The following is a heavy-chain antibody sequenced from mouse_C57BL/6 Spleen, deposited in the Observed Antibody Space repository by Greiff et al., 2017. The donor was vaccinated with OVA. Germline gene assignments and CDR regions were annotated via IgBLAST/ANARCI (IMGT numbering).Heavy chain of an antibody. CDR3: ARRVYDSDYNAMDY. Sequence: QVQLQQPGAELVMPGASVKLSCKASGYTFTSYWMHWVKQRPGQGLEWIGEIDPSDSYTNYNQKFKGKSTLTVDKSSSTAYMQLSSLTSEDSAVYYCARRVYDSDYNAMDYWGQGTSVTVSS. V-gene: IGHV1-69*01. CDR2: IDPSDSYT. CDR1: GYTFTSYW. J-gene: IGHJ4*01. D-gene: IGHD1-1*01.